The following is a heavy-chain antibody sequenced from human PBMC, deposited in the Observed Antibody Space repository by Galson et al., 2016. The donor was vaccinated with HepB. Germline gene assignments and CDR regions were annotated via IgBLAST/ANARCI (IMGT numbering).Heavy chain of an antibody. CDR2: IIGDGSGS. CDR3: ARAGGVRWLDV. D-gene: IGHD3-10*01. Sequence: SLRLSCAASGFAFSDYWMHWVRQGPGKGLEWVSRIIGDGSGSTSADSVKGRFTISSDNARNTVYLHMHSPRGEDTGVYYCARAGGVRWLDVWGQGTTVTVSS. CDR1: GFAFSDYW. V-gene: IGHV3-74*01. J-gene: IGHJ6*02.